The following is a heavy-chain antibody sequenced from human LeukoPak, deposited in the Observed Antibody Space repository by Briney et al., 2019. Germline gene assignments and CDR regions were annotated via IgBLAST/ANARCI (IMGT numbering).Heavy chain of an antibody. CDR2: IYYSGTT. J-gene: IGHJ4*02. V-gene: IGHV4-59*01. D-gene: IGHD5-18*01. Sequence: NPSETLSLTCTVSGGSISSYYWSWIRQPPGKGLEWIGYIYYSGTTNYNPSLKSRVTISVDTSKNQFSLKLSSVTAADTAIYYCAREGGYSYGTAIYYWGQGTLVTVSS. CDR1: GGSISSYY. CDR3: AREGGYSYGTAIYY.